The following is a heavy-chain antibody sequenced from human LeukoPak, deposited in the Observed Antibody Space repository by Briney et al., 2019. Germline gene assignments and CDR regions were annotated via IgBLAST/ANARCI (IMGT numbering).Heavy chain of an antibody. CDR3: ARVGYCTHGVCYSENWFDP. CDR1: GYSVSSGYY. CDR2: IYHSGST. V-gene: IGHV4-38-2*02. J-gene: IGHJ5*02. Sequence: SETLSLTCTVSGYSVSSGYYWGWIRQPPGKGLEWIGSIYHSGSTYYNASLKSRVTISVDTSKNQFSLKLSSVTAADTAVYYCARVGYCTHGVCYSENWFDPWGQGTLVTVPS. D-gene: IGHD2-8*01.